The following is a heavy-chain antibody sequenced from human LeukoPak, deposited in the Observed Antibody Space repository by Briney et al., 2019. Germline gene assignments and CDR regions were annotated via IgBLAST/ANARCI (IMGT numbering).Heavy chain of an antibody. J-gene: IGHJ4*02. V-gene: IGHV3-7*03. CDR1: GFTFSIHW. CDR2: IKPDGTTK. Sequence: GGSLRLSCVASGFTFSIHWMTWVRQAPGKGLEWVATIKPDGTTKFYVDSVKGRFTISRDNALNSLYLQMNSLRAEDTAIYYCARSIPYGTTWYGRSDYWGQGTLVTVSS. D-gene: IGHD6-13*01. CDR3: ARSIPYGTTWYGRSDY.